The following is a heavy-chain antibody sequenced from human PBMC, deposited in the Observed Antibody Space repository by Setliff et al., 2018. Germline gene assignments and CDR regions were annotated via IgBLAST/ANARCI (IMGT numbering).Heavy chain of an antibody. J-gene: IGHJ5*02. D-gene: IGHD3-3*01. Sequence: ASVKVSCKASGYTFTSYAMHWVRQAPGQRLEWMGWINAGNGNTKYSQKFQGRVTITRDTSASTAYMELSSLRSEDTAVYYCASDTSIGDFWSGYYIKGRFDAWGQGTLVTVSS. CDR2: INAGNGNT. V-gene: IGHV1-3*01. CDR3: ASDTSIGDFWSGYYIKGRFDA. CDR1: GYTFTSYA.